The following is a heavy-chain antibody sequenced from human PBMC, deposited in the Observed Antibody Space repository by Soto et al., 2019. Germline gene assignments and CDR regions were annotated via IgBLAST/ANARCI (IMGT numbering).Heavy chain of an antibody. CDR1: GGTFSTYA. V-gene: IGHV1-69*13. D-gene: IGHD3-3*01. CDR3: AREIFGVIISGGRDAFDI. J-gene: IGHJ3*02. Sequence: SVKVSCKASGGTFSTYAISWVRQAPGQGLEWMGGIIPIFGTAKYAQKFQGRVTITADEPTSTAYMELSSLRSEDTAVYYCAREIFGVIISGGRDAFDIWGQGTMVTVSS. CDR2: IIPIFGTA.